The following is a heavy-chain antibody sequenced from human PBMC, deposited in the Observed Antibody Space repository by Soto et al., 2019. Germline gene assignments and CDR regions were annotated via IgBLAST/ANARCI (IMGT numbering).Heavy chain of an antibody. D-gene: IGHD3-3*01. CDR3: ARVFRVVPRYYFDY. CDR2: ISSSSSTI. V-gene: IGHV3-48*01. CDR1: GVPFSSYS. Sequence: GGSLRLSCAASGVPFSSYSMNWVRQAPGKGLEWVSYISSSSSTIYYADSVKGRFTISRDNAKNSLYLQMNSLRAEDTAVYYCARVFRVVPRYYFDYWGQGTLVTVSS. J-gene: IGHJ4*02.